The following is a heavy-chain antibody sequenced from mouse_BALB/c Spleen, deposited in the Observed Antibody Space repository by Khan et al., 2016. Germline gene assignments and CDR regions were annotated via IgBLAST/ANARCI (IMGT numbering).Heavy chain of an antibody. CDR2: IHYSGGT. CDR1: GYSITSGYS. CDR3: TRSHGYYAVDY. Sequence: EVQLQESGPDLVKPSQSLSLTCTVTGYSITSGYSWHWIRQFPGNKLEWMGYIHYSGGTKYIPSLKSRISITRDTSKNQFFLQLNSVTPEDTATYYGTRSHGYYAVDYWGQGTSVTVSS. J-gene: IGHJ4*01. V-gene: IGHV3-1*02.